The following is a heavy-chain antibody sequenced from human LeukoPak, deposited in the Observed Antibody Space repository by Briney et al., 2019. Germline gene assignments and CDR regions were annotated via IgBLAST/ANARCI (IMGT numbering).Heavy chain of an antibody. J-gene: IGHJ4*02. CDR3: ARDRSGWYGSEY. V-gene: IGHV4-39*07. Sequence: SETLSLTCTVSGGSISSSSYYWGWIRQPPGKGLEWIGSIYYSGSTYYNPSLKSRVTISVDTSKNQFSLKLSSVTAADTAVYYCARDRSGWYGSEYWGQGTLVTVSP. CDR1: GGSISSSSYY. D-gene: IGHD6-19*01. CDR2: IYYSGST.